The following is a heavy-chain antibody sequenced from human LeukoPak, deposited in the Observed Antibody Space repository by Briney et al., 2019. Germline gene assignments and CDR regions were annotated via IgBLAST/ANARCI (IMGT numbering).Heavy chain of an antibody. D-gene: IGHD4-17*01. J-gene: IGHJ6*02. CDR3: ARLRGTVTTTSSMDV. Sequence: SETLSLTCTVSGGSISSYYWSWIRQPPGKGLEWIGYIYYSGSTNYNPSLKSRVTISVGTSKNQFSLKLSSVTAADTAVYYCARLRGTVTTTSSMDVWGQGTTVTVSS. V-gene: IGHV4-59*08. CDR2: IYYSGST. CDR1: GGSISSYY.